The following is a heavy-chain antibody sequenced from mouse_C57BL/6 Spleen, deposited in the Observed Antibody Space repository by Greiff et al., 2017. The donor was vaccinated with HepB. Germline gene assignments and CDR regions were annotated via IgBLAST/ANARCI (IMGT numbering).Heavy chain of an antibody. CDR3: ARWRDDYDDAY. CDR2: IDPSDSYT. D-gene: IGHD2-4*01. V-gene: IGHV1-50*01. CDR1: GYTFTSYW. Sequence: QVQLQQPGAELVKPGASVKLSCKASGYTFTSYWMQWVKQRPGQGLEWIGEIDPSDSYTNYNQKFKGKATLTVDTSSSTAYMQISSLTSEDSAVYYCARWRDDYDDAYWGQGTLVTVSA. J-gene: IGHJ3*01.